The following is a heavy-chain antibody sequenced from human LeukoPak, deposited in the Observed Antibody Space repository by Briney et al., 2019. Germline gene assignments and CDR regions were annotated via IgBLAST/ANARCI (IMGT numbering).Heavy chain of an antibody. V-gene: IGHV4-59*01. J-gene: IGHJ5*02. CDR3: ARSPPSVAGYNWFDP. Sequence: PSETLSLTCSVSDDSITMYYWTWIRQPPGKGLEWIGYVDHTGSTNFNPSLKSRVTISVDTSKNQFSLKLSSVTAADTAVYYCARSPPSVAGYNWFDPWGQGTLVTVSS. D-gene: IGHD6-19*01. CDR2: VDHTGST. CDR1: DDSITMYY.